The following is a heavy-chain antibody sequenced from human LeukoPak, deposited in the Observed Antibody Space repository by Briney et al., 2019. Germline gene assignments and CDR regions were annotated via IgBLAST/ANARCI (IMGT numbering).Heavy chain of an antibody. V-gene: IGHV3-23*01. CDR1: GFTFSTYT. CDR3: AKDLSPDGVWDIDS. Sequence: GGSLRLSCAASGFTFSTYTMSWVRQAPGKGLEWVSGIYSNGGRMFYADSVKGRFTISRDNSKNTLFLYMDSLRGEDTALYYCAKDLSPDGVWDIDSWGQGTLVTVSS. CDR2: IYSNGGRM. D-gene: IGHD4-17*01. J-gene: IGHJ4*02.